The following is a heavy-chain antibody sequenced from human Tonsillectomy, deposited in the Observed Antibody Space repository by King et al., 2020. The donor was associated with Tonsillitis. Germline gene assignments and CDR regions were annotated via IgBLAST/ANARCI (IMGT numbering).Heavy chain of an antibody. J-gene: IGHJ3*02. CDR2: ISNSGRTI. CDR3: ARAYSSSSVAGSFDI. D-gene: IGHD6-6*01. CDR1: GFIFSDYY. Sequence: VQLVESGGGLVKPGGSLRLSCAASGFIFSDYYMSWIRQAPGKGLEWVSCISNSGRTIYYAESVTGRFTISRDNAKNSLYLQMKSLRTEDTAVYYCARAYSSSSVAGSFDIWGQGTMVTVSS. V-gene: IGHV3-11*01.